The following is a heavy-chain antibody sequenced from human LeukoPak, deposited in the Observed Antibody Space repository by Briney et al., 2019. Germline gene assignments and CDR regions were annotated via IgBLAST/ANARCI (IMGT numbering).Heavy chain of an antibody. CDR3: ARAKKYSGSSNNWFDP. Sequence: SETLSLTCTVSGGSISSGGYYRSWIRQHPGKGLEWIGYSYYGGSTYYNPSLKSRVTISLDMSKNQFSLNLSSLTAADTAVYYCARAKKYSGSSNNWFDPWGQGTLVTVSS. D-gene: IGHD1-26*01. CDR2: SYYGGST. V-gene: IGHV4-31*03. J-gene: IGHJ5*02. CDR1: GGSISSGGYY.